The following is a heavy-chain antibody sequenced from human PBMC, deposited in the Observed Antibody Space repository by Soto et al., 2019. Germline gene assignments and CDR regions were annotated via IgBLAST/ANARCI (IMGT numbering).Heavy chain of an antibody. V-gene: IGHV3-21*01. CDR1: GFTFSDFD. J-gene: IGHJ6*02. D-gene: IGHD1-26*01. CDR2: ITSNSVYV. CDR3: ARDLSGGNFYYHGLDV. Sequence: GGSLRLSCAVSGFTFSDFDMTWVRQAPGKGLEWVSSITSNSVYVYYADSLKGRFTISRDNAKSSLYLQMNSLRADDTVVYYCARDLSGGNFYYHGLDVWGQGTTVTVSS.